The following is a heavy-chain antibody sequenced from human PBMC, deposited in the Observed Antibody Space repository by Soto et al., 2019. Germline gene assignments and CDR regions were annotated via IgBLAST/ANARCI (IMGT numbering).Heavy chain of an antibody. CDR2: INHSGST. V-gene: IGHV4-34*01. CDR1: GGSFSGYY. J-gene: IGHJ6*02. CDR3: ARRQLGRYYGMDV. D-gene: IGHD6-13*01. Sequence: SETLSLTCAVFGGSFSGYYWSWIRQPPGKGLEWIGEINHSGSTNYNPSLKSRVTISVDTSKNQFSLKLSSVTAADTAVYYCARRQLGRYYGMDVWGQGTTVTVSS.